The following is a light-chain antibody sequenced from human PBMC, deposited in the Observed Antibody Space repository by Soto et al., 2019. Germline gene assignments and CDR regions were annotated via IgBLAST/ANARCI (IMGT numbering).Light chain of an antibody. V-gene: IGKV1-27*01. CDR1: QGITNY. CDR2: AAS. J-gene: IGKJ5*01. Sequence: DIQMTQSPSSLSASVGDRVTITCRASQGITNYLARYQRKPGKVPKLLIYAASTLQSGVPSRFSGSGSGTDFTLTISSLQPEDVATYYCQNYKSALRITFGQGTRLEIK. CDR3: QNYKSALRIT.